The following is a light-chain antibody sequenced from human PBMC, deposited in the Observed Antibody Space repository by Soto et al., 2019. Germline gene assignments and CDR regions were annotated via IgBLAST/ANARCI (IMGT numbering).Light chain of an antibody. CDR1: QSVSSSY. V-gene: IGKV3-20*01. J-gene: IGKJ1*01. Sequence: EIVLTQSPGTLSLSPGERATLSCRASQSVSSSYLAWYQQKPGQAPRLLIYGASSRATVIPDRFSGSWSGKDFTLTISRLEPEVFAVYYCQQNGNSPHTFGQGTKVEIK. CDR3: QQNGNSPHT. CDR2: GAS.